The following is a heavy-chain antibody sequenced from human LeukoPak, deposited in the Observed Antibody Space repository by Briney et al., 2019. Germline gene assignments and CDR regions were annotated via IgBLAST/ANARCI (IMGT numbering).Heavy chain of an antibody. V-gene: IGHV3-30-3*01. CDR2: ISYDGGNK. D-gene: IGHD2-2*01. Sequence: PGGSLRLSCAASGFTFSSYAMHWVRQAPGKGLEWVAVISYDGGNKYYADSVKGRFTISRDNSKNTLYLQMNSLRAEDTAVYYCARGCSSTSCYGNYYYYGMDVWGQGTTVTVSS. CDR3: ARGCSSTSCYGNYYYYGMDV. J-gene: IGHJ6*02. CDR1: GFTFSSYA.